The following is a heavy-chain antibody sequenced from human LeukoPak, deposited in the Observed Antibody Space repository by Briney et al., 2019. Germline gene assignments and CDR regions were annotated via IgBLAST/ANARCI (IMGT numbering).Heavy chain of an antibody. Sequence: AGGSLRLSCAASGFTFSSYSMNWVRQAPGKGLEWVSSISSTSSYMYYADSVKGRFTISRDNAKNSLYLQMNSLRAEDTAVYYCARGGQYDTLTADYWGQGTLVTVSS. V-gene: IGHV3-21*01. D-gene: IGHD3-9*01. CDR3: ARGGQYDTLTADY. CDR2: ISSTSSYM. J-gene: IGHJ4*02. CDR1: GFTFSSYS.